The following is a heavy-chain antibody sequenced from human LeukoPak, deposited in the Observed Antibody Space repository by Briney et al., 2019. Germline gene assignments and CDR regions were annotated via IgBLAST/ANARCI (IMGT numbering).Heavy chain of an antibody. Sequence: PSETLSLTCTVSGGSISPYYWSWIRQPPGKGLEWIGYIYYSGNTNYNPSLKSRVTISLDTSKNQFSLKLSSVTAADTAVYYCARQQLVRWFDPWGQGTLVTVSS. J-gene: IGHJ5*02. CDR3: ARQQLVRWFDP. D-gene: IGHD6-13*01. V-gene: IGHV4-59*08. CDR2: IYYSGNT. CDR1: GGSISPYY.